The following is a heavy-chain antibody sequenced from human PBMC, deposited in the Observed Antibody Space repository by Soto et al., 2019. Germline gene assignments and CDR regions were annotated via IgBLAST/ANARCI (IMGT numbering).Heavy chain of an antibody. CDR3: VHRTVRGYSGFDALDS. Sequence: QITLKEPGPALVKPTQTLTLTCTFSGFSLTTTGAGVGWIRQPPGKALEWLAIIYWDDDKRYSPSLKTRLTITKDTSKNQVVLTMANMGPVDTATYYCVHRTVRGYSGFDALDSWGQGALVTVSS. D-gene: IGHD5-12*01. V-gene: IGHV2-5*02. CDR1: GFSLTTTGAG. CDR2: IYWDDDK. J-gene: IGHJ5*01.